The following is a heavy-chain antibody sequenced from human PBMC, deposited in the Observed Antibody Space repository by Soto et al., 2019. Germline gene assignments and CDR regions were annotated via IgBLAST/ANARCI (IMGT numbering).Heavy chain of an antibody. Sequence: GCSLRLSCAASGFTFSSHGMHWVRQAPGKGLEWVAVISYDGSNKYYADSVKGRFTISRDNSKNTLYLQMNSLRAEDTAVYYCAKDQGSSGYGPLDYWGQGTLVTVSS. CDR1: GFTFSSHG. V-gene: IGHV3-30*18. D-gene: IGHD3-22*01. CDR3: AKDQGSSGYGPLDY. CDR2: ISYDGSNK. J-gene: IGHJ4*02.